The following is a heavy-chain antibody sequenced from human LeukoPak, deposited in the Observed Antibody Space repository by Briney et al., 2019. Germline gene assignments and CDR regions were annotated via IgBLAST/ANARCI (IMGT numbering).Heavy chain of an antibody. V-gene: IGHV3-11*04. Sequence: GGSLRLSCAASGFTFSDYSMSWIRQAPGKGLEWVSYISRSGSTIYYADSVKGRFTISRDNAKNSLYLQMNSLRAEDTALYYCAREEATTMWISYYYMDVWGKGTTVTVSS. D-gene: IGHD5-12*01. J-gene: IGHJ6*03. CDR1: GFTFSDYS. CDR3: AREEATTMWISYYYMDV. CDR2: ISRSGSTI.